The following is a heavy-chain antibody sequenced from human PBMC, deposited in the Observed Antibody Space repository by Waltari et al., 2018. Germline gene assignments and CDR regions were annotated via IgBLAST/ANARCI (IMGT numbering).Heavy chain of an antibody. CDR1: GGSFSGYY. D-gene: IGHD1-7*01. Sequence: QVQLQQWGAGLLKPSETLSLTCAVYGGSFSGYYWSWIRQPPGKGLEWIGEINHSGSTNYNPSLKSRVTISVDTSKNQFSLKLSSVTAADTAVYYCARTSYNWNYWGRRHYGMDVWGQGTTVTVSS. V-gene: IGHV4-34*01. J-gene: IGHJ6*02. CDR2: INHSGST. CDR3: ARTSYNWNYWGRRHYGMDV.